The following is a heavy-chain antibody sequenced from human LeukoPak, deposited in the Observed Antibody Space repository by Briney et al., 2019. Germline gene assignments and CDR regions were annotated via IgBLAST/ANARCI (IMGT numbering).Heavy chain of an antibody. J-gene: IGHJ4*02. Sequence: ASVKVSCKASGYTFTSYGISWVRQAPGQGLEWMGWISAYNGNTNYAQKLQGRVTMTTDTSTSTAYMELSSLRSEDTAVYYCAGTVREGRRASCSFCYFDYWGQGTLVTVSS. CDR1: GYTFTSYG. D-gene: IGHD2-2*01. CDR2: ISAYNGNT. V-gene: IGHV1-18*01. CDR3: AGTVREGRRASCSFCYFDY.